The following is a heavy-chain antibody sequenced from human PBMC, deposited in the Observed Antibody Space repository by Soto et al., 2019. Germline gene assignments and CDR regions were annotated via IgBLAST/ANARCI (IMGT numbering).Heavy chain of an antibody. D-gene: IGHD6-13*01. V-gene: IGHV3-21*01. CDR1: AFTFSSYS. CDR3: ARGEQQLVPLGLVYYYYGMAV. CDR2: ISSSSSYI. Sequence: PGGSLRLSCAAAAFTFSSYSMNWVRQAPGKALEWVSSISSSSSYIYYADSVKGRFTISRDNAKNSLYLQMNSLRAQDTAVYYCARGEQQLVPLGLVYYYYGMAVWGQGTTVTVSS. J-gene: IGHJ6*02.